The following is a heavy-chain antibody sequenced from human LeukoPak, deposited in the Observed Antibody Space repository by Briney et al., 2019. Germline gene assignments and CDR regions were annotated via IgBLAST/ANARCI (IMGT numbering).Heavy chain of an antibody. J-gene: IGHJ4*02. V-gene: IGHV3-33*01. CDR1: GFTFSSYG. CDR2: IWYDGSNK. CDR3: ARDLRDY. Sequence: GSLRLSCAASGFTFSSYGMHWVRQAPGKGLEWVALIWYDGSNKYYADSVKGRFTISRDNSKNTLYLQMNSLRAEDTAVYYCARDLRDYWGQGTLVTVSS.